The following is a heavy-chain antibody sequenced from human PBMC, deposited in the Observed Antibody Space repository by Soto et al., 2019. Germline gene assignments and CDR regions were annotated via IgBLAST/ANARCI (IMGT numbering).Heavy chain of an antibody. D-gene: IGHD4-17*01. Sequence: GASVKVSCKASGGTFSSYAISWVRQAPGQGLEWMGGIIPIFGTANYAQKFQGRVTITADKSTSTAYMELSSLRSEDTAVYYCASNYGGKWEFDYWGQGTLVTVS. CDR3: ASNYGGKWEFDY. CDR1: GGTFSSYA. V-gene: IGHV1-69*06. CDR2: IIPIFGTA. J-gene: IGHJ4*02.